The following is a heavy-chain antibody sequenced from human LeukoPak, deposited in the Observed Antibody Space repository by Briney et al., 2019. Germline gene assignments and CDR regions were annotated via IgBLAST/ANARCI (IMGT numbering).Heavy chain of an antibody. V-gene: IGHV3-66*01. Sequence: PGGSPRLSCEASGFTVSSNYMSWVRQAPGKGLEWVSVIYSGGSTYYADSVKGRFTISRDNSKNTLYLQMNTLRAEDTAVYYCARGGYRYGYDYWGQGTLVTVSS. D-gene: IGHD5-18*01. CDR3: ARGGYRYGYDY. CDR1: GFTVSSNY. J-gene: IGHJ4*02. CDR2: IYSGGST.